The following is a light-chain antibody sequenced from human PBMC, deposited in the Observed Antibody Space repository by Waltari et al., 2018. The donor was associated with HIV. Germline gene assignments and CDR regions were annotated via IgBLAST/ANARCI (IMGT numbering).Light chain of an antibody. CDR3: SSYTLPSTYV. CDR2: DVN. CDR1: TRDVCGYEY. J-gene: IGLJ1*01. Sequence: QSALTQPASVSGAPGKSITILCTGPTRDVCGYEYVFWYKQHPGKAPKLIIYDVNHGTSGVSNRFSGSKSGNTTSLTISGLQAEDEADYYCSSYTLPSTYVFGTGTKVTVL. V-gene: IGLV2-14*03.